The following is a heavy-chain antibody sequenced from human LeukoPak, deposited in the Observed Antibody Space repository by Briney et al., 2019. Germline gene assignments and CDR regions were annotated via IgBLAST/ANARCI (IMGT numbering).Heavy chain of an antibody. CDR1: GYSISSGYY. CDR2: IYHSGST. Sequence: SETLSLTYTVSGYSISSGYYWGWIRQPPGKGLEWIGSIYHSGSTQYNPSLKSRVTISVDTSKNQFSLKLSSVTAADTAVYYCARCSGSSCYHWFDPWGQGTLVTVSS. V-gene: IGHV4-38-2*02. J-gene: IGHJ5*02. D-gene: IGHD2-15*01. CDR3: ARCSGSSCYHWFDP.